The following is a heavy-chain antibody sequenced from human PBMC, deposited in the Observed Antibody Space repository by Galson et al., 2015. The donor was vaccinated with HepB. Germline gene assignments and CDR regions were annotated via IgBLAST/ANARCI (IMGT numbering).Heavy chain of an antibody. J-gene: IGHJ4*02. CDR3: ATKKDGVSHFDY. D-gene: IGHD4-17*01. Sequence: ETLSLTCAVSGYSISSNNWWGWIRQSPGKGLEWIGYVYYTGETFYNPSLKSRVTMSVDTSENQFSLRLSSVTAADTAVYYCATKKDGVSHFDYWGQGTLVTVSS. CDR1: GYSISSNNW. V-gene: IGHV4-28*01. CDR2: VYYTGET.